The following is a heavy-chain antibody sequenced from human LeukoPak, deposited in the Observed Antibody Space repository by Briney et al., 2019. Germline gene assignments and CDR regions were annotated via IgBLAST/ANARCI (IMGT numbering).Heavy chain of an antibody. CDR2: IYYSGST. CDR1: GYSISSSNW. V-gene: IGHV4-28*01. J-gene: IGHJ6*03. CDR3: ARSGYSYGYYYYYYYMDV. D-gene: IGHD5-18*01. Sequence: PSETLSLTCAVSGYSISSSNWWGWIRQPPGKGLEWIGYIYYSGSTNYNPSLKSRVTISVDTSKNQFSLKLSSVTAADTAVYYCARSGYSYGYYYYYYYMDVWGKGTTVTVSS.